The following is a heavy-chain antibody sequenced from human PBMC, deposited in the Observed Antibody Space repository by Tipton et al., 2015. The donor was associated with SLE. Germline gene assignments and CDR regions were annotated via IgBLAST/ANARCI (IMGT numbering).Heavy chain of an antibody. J-gene: IGHJ4*02. CDR3: ARGRRLAAGNDI. CDR1: GDLISHSNYN. D-gene: IGHD6-13*01. Sequence: PGLVKPSETLSLTCTVSGDLISHSNYNWGWIRQPPGKGLEWIASISYRGSTYYNPSLRSRVTISVDTSKNQLSLKLNSVTAADTAVYFCARGRRLAAGNDIWGQGILVTVSS. V-gene: IGHV4-39*01. CDR2: ISYRGST.